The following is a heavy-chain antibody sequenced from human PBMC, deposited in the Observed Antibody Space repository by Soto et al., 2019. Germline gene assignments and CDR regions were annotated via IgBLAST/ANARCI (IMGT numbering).Heavy chain of an antibody. Sequence: GGSLRLSCAVSGFTFNDYAMHWVRQAPGKGLEWVSGINWNSGTIAYADSVKGRFTISRDNAKNSLYLQMNSLRAEDTALYYCAKDINPAVGYYMDVWGKGTTVTVSS. J-gene: IGHJ6*03. CDR1: GFTFNDYA. D-gene: IGHD1-26*01. CDR2: INWNSGTI. V-gene: IGHV3-9*01. CDR3: AKDINPAVGYYMDV.